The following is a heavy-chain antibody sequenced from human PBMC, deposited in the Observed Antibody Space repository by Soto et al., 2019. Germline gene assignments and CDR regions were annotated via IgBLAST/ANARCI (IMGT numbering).Heavy chain of an antibody. J-gene: IGHJ3*02. V-gene: IGHV3-7*01. CDR1: GFTFSSYW. D-gene: IGHD3-3*01. Sequence: GGSLRLSCAASGFTFSSYWMSWVRQAPGKGLEWVANIKQDGSEKYYVDSVKGRFTISRDNAKNSLYLQMNSLRAEDTAVYYCARTYYDFWSGYSNRVDAFDIWAKGQWSPSPQ. CDR3: ARTYYDFWSGYSNRVDAFDI. CDR2: IKQDGSEK.